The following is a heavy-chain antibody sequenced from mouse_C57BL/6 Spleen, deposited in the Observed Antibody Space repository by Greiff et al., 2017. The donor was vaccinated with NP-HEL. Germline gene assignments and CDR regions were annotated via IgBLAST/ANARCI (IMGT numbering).Heavy chain of an antibody. CDR3: AREGGNSSDY. Sequence: QVQLQQPGAELVKPGASVKLSCKASGYTFTSYWMQWVKQRPGQGLEWIGEIDPSDSYTNYNQKFKGKATLTVDTSSSTAYMQLSSLTSEDSAVYYCAREGGNSSDYWGQGTTLTVSS. V-gene: IGHV1-50*01. CDR2: IDPSDSYT. CDR1: GYTFTSYW. J-gene: IGHJ2*01.